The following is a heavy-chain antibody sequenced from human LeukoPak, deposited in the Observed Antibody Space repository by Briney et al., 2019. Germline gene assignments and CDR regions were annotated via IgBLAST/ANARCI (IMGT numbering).Heavy chain of an antibody. CDR2: SSYRGSST. D-gene: IGHD6-19*01. CDR3: AKSLATGWYVNEY. Sequence: GRTLRLSCAASGFTFSSYALSGAPQAPAKGLECVSNSSYRGSSTHYAGSVTGRFTISRDNSKDTLYLQMSSLRVEDTAVYYCAKSLATGWYVNEYWGQGALVTVSS. CDR1: GFTFSSYA. V-gene: IGHV3-23*01. J-gene: IGHJ4*02.